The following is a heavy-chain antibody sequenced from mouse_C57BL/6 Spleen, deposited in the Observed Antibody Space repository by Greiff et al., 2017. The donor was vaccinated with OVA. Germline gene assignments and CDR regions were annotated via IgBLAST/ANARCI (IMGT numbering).Heavy chain of an antibody. Sequence: QVQLQQPGAELVRPGTSVKLSCTASGYTFTSYWMHWVKQRPGQGLEWFGVIDPSASYTNYNQKLKGKATLTVDTYSSTADMQLSSLTSEDSAVYYSASLGYDDDVLYAMDYWGQGTSVTVSS. CDR1: GYTFTSYW. J-gene: IGHJ4*01. CDR3: ASLGYDDDVLYAMDY. CDR2: IDPSASYT. D-gene: IGHD2-4*01. V-gene: IGHV1-59*01.